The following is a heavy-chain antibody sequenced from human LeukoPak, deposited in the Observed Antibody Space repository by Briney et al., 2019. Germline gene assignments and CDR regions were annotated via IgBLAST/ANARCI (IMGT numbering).Heavy chain of an antibody. D-gene: IGHD1-1*01. CDR1: GGSVSSGSYY. CDR2: IYYRGST. Sequence: SETLSLTCTVSGGSVSSGSYYWSWIRQPPGRGLEWIGYIYYRGSTNYNPSLKSRVTISVDTSKNQFSLKLSSVTAADTAVYYCARDTDWNDAWFDPWGQGTLVTVSS. V-gene: IGHV4-61*01. J-gene: IGHJ5*02. CDR3: ARDTDWNDAWFDP.